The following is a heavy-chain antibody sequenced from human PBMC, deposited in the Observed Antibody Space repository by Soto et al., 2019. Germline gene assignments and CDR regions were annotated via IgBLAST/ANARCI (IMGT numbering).Heavy chain of an antibody. Sequence: QVQLVQSGAEVKRPGSSVKVSCKASGGTFSSYALSWVRQAPRQGLEWMGGIIPIFGTTNYAQKFQGRVTMTADGSTSTAYMELSGLRSEDTAVYYCARVYGGGSYFYYGLDVWGQGTTVTVSS. J-gene: IGHJ6*02. CDR3: ARVYGGGSYFYYGLDV. CDR1: GGTFSSYA. CDR2: IIPIFGTT. D-gene: IGHD3-16*01. V-gene: IGHV1-69*12.